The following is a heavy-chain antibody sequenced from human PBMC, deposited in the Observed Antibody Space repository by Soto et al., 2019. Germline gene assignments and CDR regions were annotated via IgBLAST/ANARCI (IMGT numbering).Heavy chain of an antibody. V-gene: IGHV1-3*01. CDR3: ASPGITNYNYVMDV. CDR2: INAGNGNT. J-gene: IGHJ6*02. Sequence: ASVKVSCKASGYTFTSYAMHWVRQAPGQRLEWMGWINAGNGNTKYSQKFQGRVTITRDTSASTAYMELSSLRSEDTAVYYCASPGITNYNYVMDVWAKGPRSPSP. D-gene: IGHD1-20*01. CDR1: GYTFTSYA.